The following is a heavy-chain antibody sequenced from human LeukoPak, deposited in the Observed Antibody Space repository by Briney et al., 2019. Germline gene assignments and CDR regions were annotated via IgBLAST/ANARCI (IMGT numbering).Heavy chain of an antibody. D-gene: IGHD6-19*01. CDR1: GYTFTSYD. CDR2: MNPNSGNT. Sequence: ASVKVSCKASGYTFTSYDINWVRQATGQGLEWMGWMNPNSGNTGYAQKFQGRVTITRNTSISTAYMELSSLRSEDTAVYYCATSVKPTFEYSSGGGGYWGQGTLVTVSS. V-gene: IGHV1-8*03. CDR3: ATSVKPTFEYSSGGGGY. J-gene: IGHJ4*02.